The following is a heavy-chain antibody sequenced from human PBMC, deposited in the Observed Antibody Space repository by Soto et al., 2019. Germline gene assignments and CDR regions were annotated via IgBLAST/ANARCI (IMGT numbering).Heavy chain of an antibody. D-gene: IGHD2-15*01. Sequence: SQTLSLTCAISGDSVSSNSASWNLIRQSPSRGLEWLGRTYYRSKWYKEYAASVRSRITINPDTSKNQFSLQLNSVSPEDTALYYCARTVGWLDPWGQGTLVTV. J-gene: IGHJ5*02. CDR1: GDSVSSNSAS. CDR2: TYYRSKWYK. V-gene: IGHV6-1*01. CDR3: ARTVGWLDP.